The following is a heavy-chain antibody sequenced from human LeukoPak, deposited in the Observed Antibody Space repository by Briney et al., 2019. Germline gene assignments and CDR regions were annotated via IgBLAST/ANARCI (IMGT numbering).Heavy chain of an antibody. V-gene: IGHV4-59*02. CDR3: ARVAGGTTLIDY. CDR2: IYYSGST. D-gene: IGHD1-1*01. Sequence: SETLSLTCTVSGASVSSYYWTWIRQPPGKGLEWIGYIYYSGSTNYNPSLKSRVTISVDTSKNQFSLKLSSVTAADTAVYYCARVAGGTTLIDYWGQGTLVTVSS. CDR1: GASVSSYY. J-gene: IGHJ4*02.